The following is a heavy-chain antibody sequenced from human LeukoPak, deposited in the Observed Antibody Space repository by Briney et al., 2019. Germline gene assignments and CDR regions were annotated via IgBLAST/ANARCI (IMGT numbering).Heavy chain of an antibody. Sequence: GESLKISCKGSGYSFPSYWIAWVRQMPGKGLEWMGSIYPGDSDTRYSPSFQGQVTISADKSISTSYLQWSGLKASDTAMYYCARLGTAVVARYFDYWGQGTQVTVSS. CDR3: ARLGTAVVARYFDY. V-gene: IGHV5-51*01. D-gene: IGHD5-18*01. CDR1: GYSFPSYW. CDR2: IYPGDSDT. J-gene: IGHJ4*02.